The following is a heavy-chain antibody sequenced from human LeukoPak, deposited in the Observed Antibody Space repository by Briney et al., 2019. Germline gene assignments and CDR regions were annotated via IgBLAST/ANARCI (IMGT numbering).Heavy chain of an antibody. CDR3: ARHQTAAGLNFCDFDL. CDR2: IYCGDSDT. J-gene: IGHJ4*02. Sequence: GESLKISCRASGYPFNTYWLGWVRQMPGKGLEWMGVIYCGDSDTRYSPSFQGQVTFSVDKSINTAYLQWSSLKASDTALYYCARHQTAAGLNFCDFDLXXQGTLVTVSS. D-gene: IGHD6-13*01. CDR1: GYPFNTYW. V-gene: IGHV5-51*01.